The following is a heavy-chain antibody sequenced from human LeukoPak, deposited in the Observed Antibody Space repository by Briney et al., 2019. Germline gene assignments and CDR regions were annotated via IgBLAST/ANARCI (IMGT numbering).Heavy chain of an antibody. CDR2: ISGSGGST. CDR1: GFTFSSYA. Sequence: GGSLRLSCGASGFTFSSYAMSWVRQAPGKGLEWVSSISGSGGSTYYADSVKGRFTISRDNSKNTLFLQMNSLRAEDTAIYYCAKDFEYSGYSSSNFDYWGQGTLVTVSP. D-gene: IGHD6-13*01. CDR3: AKDFEYSGYSSSNFDY. V-gene: IGHV3-23*01. J-gene: IGHJ4*02.